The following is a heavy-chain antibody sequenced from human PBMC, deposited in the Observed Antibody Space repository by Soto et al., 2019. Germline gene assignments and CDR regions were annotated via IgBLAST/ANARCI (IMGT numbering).Heavy chain of an antibody. D-gene: IGHD3-22*01. CDR3: ARPRSGYYYDSSGYYLGY. Sequence: ASVKVSCKASGYTFTSYGISWVRQAPGQGLEWMGWISAYNGNTNYAQKLQGRVTMTTDTSMSTAYMELRSLRSDDTAVYYCARPRSGYYYDSSGYYLGYWGQGTLVTVSS. V-gene: IGHV1-18*01. CDR1: GYTFTSYG. J-gene: IGHJ4*02. CDR2: ISAYNGNT.